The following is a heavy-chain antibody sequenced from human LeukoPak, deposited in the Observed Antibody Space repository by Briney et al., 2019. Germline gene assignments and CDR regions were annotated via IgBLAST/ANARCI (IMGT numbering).Heavy chain of an antibody. V-gene: IGHV1-2*07. Sequence: GASVKVSCKASGYTFTGYYMHWVRQAPGLVLEWMGWIHPNSGGTNFAHAFQGRVTMTRDTSISTAYMELNRLRSDDTAVYYCARTSLNYYYGMDVWGQGTTVTVSS. CDR2: IHPNSGGT. CDR3: ARTSLNYYYGMDV. CDR1: GYTFTGYY. J-gene: IGHJ6*02.